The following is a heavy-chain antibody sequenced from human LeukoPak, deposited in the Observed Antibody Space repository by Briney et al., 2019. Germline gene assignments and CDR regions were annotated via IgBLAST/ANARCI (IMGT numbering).Heavy chain of an antibody. J-gene: IGHJ5*02. D-gene: IGHD1-26*01. CDR2: ISSSGSTI. CDR3: ARDPSIVGATSWFDP. Sequence: GGSLRLSCAASGFTFSRHGMHWVRQAPGKGLEWVSYISSSGSTIYYADSVKGRFTISRDNAKNSLYLQMNSLRAEDTAVYYCARDPSIVGATSWFDPWGQGTLVTVSS. CDR1: GFTFSRHG. V-gene: IGHV3-48*04.